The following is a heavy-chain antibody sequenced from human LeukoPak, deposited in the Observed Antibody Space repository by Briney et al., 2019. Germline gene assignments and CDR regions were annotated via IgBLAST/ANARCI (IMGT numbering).Heavy chain of an antibody. V-gene: IGHV4-39*07. CDR3: ASPAAADRLFDY. CDR2: INHSGST. Sequence: SETLSLTCTVSAGSFISSSHHWGWIRQPPGKGLEWIGEINHSGSTNYNPSLKSRVTISVDTSKNQFSLKLSSVTAADTAVYYCASPAAADRLFDYWGQGTLVTVSS. CDR1: AGSFISSSHH. D-gene: IGHD2-2*01. J-gene: IGHJ4*02.